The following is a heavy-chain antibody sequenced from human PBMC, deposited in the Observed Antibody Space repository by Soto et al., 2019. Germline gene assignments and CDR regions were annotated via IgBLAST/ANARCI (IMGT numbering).Heavy chain of an antibody. J-gene: IGHJ6*02. CDR3: AQMDFDLYGMDV. Sequence: QITLTESGPTLVKPTQTLTLTCTFSGISLTNSGVGVSWIRQPPGKALEWLAVIYWDDAKHFSPSQKSRLTITKDTYKTQVVLTMTNMDSVDTATYFCAQMDFDLYGMDVWGQGTTVIVSS. V-gene: IGHV2-5*02. D-gene: IGHD3-9*01. CDR2: IYWDDAK. CDR1: GISLTNSGVG.